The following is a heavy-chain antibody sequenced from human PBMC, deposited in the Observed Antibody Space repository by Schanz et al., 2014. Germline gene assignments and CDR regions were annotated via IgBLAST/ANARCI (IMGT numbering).Heavy chain of an antibody. Sequence: QEQLVQSGAEVRKPGASVKVSCKASGYTFSDSYVHWVRQAPGQGLEWMGWINPDSGDTNFAQKFQGWVTMTRDKSITTAYMELRSLRSDDTAHYYCVRVPSRDVSFDLWGRGTLXTVSS. CDR3: VRVPSRDVSFDL. CDR1: GYTFSDSY. V-gene: IGHV1-2*04. D-gene: IGHD3-16*01. CDR2: INPDSGDT. J-gene: IGHJ2*01.